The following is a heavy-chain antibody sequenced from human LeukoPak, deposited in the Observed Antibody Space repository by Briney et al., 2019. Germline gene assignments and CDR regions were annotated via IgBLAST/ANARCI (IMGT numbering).Heavy chain of an antibody. D-gene: IGHD3-9*01. J-gene: IGHJ3*02. CDR2: ISYDGSNK. CDR3: ARNYDILTGYYIEAPDAFDI. CDR1: GFTFSSYA. Sequence: GGSLRLSCAASGFTFSSYAMHWVRQAPGEGLEWVAVISYDGSNKYYADSVKGRFTISRDNSKNTLYLQMNSLRAEDTAVYYCARNYDILTGYYIEAPDAFDIWGQGTMVTVSS. V-gene: IGHV3-30-3*01.